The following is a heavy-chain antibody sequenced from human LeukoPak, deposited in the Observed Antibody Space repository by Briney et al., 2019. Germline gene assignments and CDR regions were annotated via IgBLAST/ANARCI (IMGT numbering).Heavy chain of an antibody. CDR2: IYTSGST. Sequence: SQTLSLTCTVSGGSISSGSYYWSWIRLPAGKGLEWIGRIYTSGSTNYNPSLKSRVTISVDTSKNQFSLKLSSVTAADTAVYYCASWYYDFWSGYFDYWGQGTLVTLSS. CDR1: GGSISSGSYY. J-gene: IGHJ4*02. D-gene: IGHD3-3*01. CDR3: ASWYYDFWSGYFDY. V-gene: IGHV4-61*02.